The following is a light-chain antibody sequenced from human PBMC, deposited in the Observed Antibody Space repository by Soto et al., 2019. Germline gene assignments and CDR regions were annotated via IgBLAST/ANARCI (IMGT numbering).Light chain of an antibody. CDR3: HQRS. Sequence: EIVLTQSPGTLSLSPGERATLSCRASQSVSSSYLAWYQQKPGQAPRLLIYGASSRATGIPDRFSGSGSWTDFPLTISRLEPEDSAVYYCHQRSFGQWTKVEIK. J-gene: IGKJ1*01. V-gene: IGKV3-20*01. CDR1: QSVSSSY. CDR2: GAS.